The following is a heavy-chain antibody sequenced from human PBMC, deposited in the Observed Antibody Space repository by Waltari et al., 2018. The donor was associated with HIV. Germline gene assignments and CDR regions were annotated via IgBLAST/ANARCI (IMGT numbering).Heavy chain of an antibody. CDR3: AKETLGGLGMDV. D-gene: IGHD3-16*01. CDR2: IIWNSGSM. V-gene: IGHV3-9*01. CDR1: GFPFDGYA. Sequence: EVQLVESGGGLVQPGRSLRLSCAASGFPFDGYAMHWVRQAPGKGLEWVSTIIWNSGSMVYADSVKGRFTISRDNAKNSLYLQMNSLRAEDTALYYCAKETLGGLGMDVWGQGTTVTVSS. J-gene: IGHJ6*02.